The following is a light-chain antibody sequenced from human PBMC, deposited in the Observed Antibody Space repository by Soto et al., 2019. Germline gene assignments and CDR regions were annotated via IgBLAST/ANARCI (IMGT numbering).Light chain of an antibody. CDR1: QSIASSY. V-gene: IGKV3-20*01. CDR2: GAS. CDR3: QQYGSSPRFT. Sequence: EIVLTQSPGTLSLSPGERATLSCRASQSIASSYLAWFQQKPGQAPRLLIYGASSRATGIPDRFSGSGSWGKVTITIISMEQADDSVYYWQQYGSSPRFTFGPGTRVDIK. J-gene: IGKJ3*01.